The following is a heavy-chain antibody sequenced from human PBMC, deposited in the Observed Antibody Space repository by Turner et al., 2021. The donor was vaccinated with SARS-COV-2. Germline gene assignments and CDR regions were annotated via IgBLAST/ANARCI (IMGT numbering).Heavy chain of an antibody. CDR3: TRDSGDSFSYSYVMDV. CDR2: IKSKTDGGTT. D-gene: IGHD2-21*02. CDR1: GFTFSNAW. Sequence: EVQLVESGGGLVKPGGSLRLPGAASGFTFSNAWMSWVRQAPGKGLEWVGRIKSKTDGGTTDYAAPVKGRFTISRDDSKNTLYLQMNSLKTEDTAVYYCTRDSGDSFSYSYVMDVWGQGTTVTVSS. J-gene: IGHJ6*02. V-gene: IGHV3-15*01.